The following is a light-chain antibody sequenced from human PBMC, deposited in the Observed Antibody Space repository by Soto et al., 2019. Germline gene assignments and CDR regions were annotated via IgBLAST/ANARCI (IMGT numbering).Light chain of an antibody. V-gene: IGKV1-39*01. CDR2: AAS. CDR3: QQSYSTPVT. J-gene: IGKJ1*01. CDR1: QSISSY. Sequence: DIQMTQSPSSLSASVGDRVTITCRASQSISSYLNWYQQKPGKAPKLLIYAASSLQSGDPSRFSGSGSGTDFTLTISSLQPEDFATYYCQQSYSTPVTFDQGTKVEIK.